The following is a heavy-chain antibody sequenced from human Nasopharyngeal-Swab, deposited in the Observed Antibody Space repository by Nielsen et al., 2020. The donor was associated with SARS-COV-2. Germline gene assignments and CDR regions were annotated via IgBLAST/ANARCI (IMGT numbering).Heavy chain of an antibody. CDR1: GGSFSGYY. Sequence: SETLSLTCAVYGGSFSGYYWSWIRQPPGKGLEWIGEINHSGSTNYNPSLKSRVTISVDKSKNQFPLKLSSVTAADTAVYYCARAVITGTQFDYWGQGTLVTVSS. CDR2: INHSGST. CDR3: ARAVITGTQFDY. J-gene: IGHJ4*02. V-gene: IGHV4-34*01. D-gene: IGHD1-7*01.